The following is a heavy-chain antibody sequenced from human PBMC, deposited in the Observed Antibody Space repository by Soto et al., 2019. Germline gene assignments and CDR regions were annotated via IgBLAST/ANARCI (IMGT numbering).Heavy chain of an antibody. V-gene: IGHV4-61*01. D-gene: IGHD2-2*01. CDR2: IYYSGST. CDR3: ARDRGGLIVLGY. J-gene: IGHJ4*02. CDR1: GGSVSSGSYY. Sequence: QVQLQESGPGLVKPSETLSLTCTVSGGSVSSGSYYWSWIRQPPGKGLEWIGYIYYSGSTNYNPSLRSRVTISVDTSKNQFSLKLSSVTAADTAVYYCARDRGGLIVLGYWGQGTLVTVSS.